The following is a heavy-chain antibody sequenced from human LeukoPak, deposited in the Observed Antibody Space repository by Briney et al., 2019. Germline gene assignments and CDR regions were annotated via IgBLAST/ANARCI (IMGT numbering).Heavy chain of an antibody. Sequence: GGSLRLSCAASGFTFTSYGMHWVRQAPGKGLEWVAFVRYDQVNKYYADSVKGRFTISRDNSKNTLYLQMNSLRPDDTAVYYCTSPTSLGFWGQGTLVIVSS. CDR2: VRYDQVNK. J-gene: IGHJ4*02. CDR1: GFTFTSYG. V-gene: IGHV3-30*02. D-gene: IGHD3-10*01. CDR3: TSPTSLGF.